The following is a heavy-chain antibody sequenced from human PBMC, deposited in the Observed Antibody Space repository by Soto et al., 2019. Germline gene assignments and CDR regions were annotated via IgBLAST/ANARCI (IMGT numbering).Heavy chain of an antibody. Sequence: SETLSLTCAVYGGSFNDYYWSWIRQPPGKGLEWIGEINHTGHNNYNPSLKSRVTISVDTSKNQFSLKLSSVTAADTAVYYCARARRGTLFDYWGQGTLVTVSS. J-gene: IGHJ4*02. CDR1: GGSFNDYY. CDR2: INHTGHN. CDR3: ARARRGTLFDY. D-gene: IGHD3-16*01. V-gene: IGHV4-34*01.